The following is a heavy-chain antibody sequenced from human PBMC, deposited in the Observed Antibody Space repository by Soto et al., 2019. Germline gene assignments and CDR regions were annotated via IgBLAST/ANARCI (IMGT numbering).Heavy chain of an antibody. D-gene: IGHD1-1*01. J-gene: IGHJ3*01. CDR3: AKDAYNAAFDV. CDR1: GFSFNIFG. CDR2: ISKNGDNQ. V-gene: IGHV3-30*18. Sequence: GGSLRLSCATSGFSFNIFGMPWVRQAPGKALEWVGLISKNGDNQYYGDSAKGRFIISGDNPKNSLYLQLHSLRPDDTAVYYCAKDAYNAAFDVWGQGTMVTVSS.